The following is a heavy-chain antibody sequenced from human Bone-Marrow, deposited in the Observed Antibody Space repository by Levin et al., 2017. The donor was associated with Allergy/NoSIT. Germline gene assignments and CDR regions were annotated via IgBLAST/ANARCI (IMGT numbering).Heavy chain of an antibody. J-gene: IGHJ4*02. CDR1: GGSISSGDYY. Sequence: PSETLSLTCTVSGGSISSGDYYWSWIRQPPGKGLEWIGYIYYSGSTYYNPSLKSRVTISVDTSKNQFSLKLSSVTAADTAVYYCARGERGYSGYEAFDYWGQGTLVTVSS. CDR2: IYYSGST. CDR3: ARGERGYSGYEAFDY. V-gene: IGHV4-30-4*01. D-gene: IGHD5-12*01.